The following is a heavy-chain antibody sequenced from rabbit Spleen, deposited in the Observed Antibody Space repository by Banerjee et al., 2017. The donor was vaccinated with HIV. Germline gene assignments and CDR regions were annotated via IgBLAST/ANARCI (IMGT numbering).Heavy chain of an antibody. CDR3: ARDGAGGSYFAL. D-gene: IGHD8-1*01. J-gene: IGHJ4*01. Sequence: QLEESAGGLVQPGGSLKLSCKASGFTLSSYYMNWVRQAPGKGLEWIGYIDPVFGNTYYASWVNGRFTISRENAQNTVFLQMTSLTAADTATYFCARDGAGGSYFALWGPGTLVTVS. CDR2: IDPVFGNT. CDR1: GFTLSSYY. V-gene: IGHV1S7*01.